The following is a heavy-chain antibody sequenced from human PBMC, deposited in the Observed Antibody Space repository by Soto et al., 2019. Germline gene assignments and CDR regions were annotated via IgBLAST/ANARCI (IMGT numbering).Heavy chain of an antibody. CDR1: GFTFSTTG. Sequence: QVHLVESGGGVVQPGRSLRFSCAASGFTFSTTGMHWVRQAPGKGLEWVAMISHDGGVKHYTDSVKGRFTISRDTSNNTVYLQMNSLRPEDTAMYHCAKDLYGSGWYNYFDPWGQGTLVNVSS. CDR2: ISHDGGVK. V-gene: IGHV3-30*18. D-gene: IGHD6-19*01. J-gene: IGHJ5*02. CDR3: AKDLYGSGWYNYFDP.